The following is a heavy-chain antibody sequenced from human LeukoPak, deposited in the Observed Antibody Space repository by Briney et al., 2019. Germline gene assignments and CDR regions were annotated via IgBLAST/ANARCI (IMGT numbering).Heavy chain of an antibody. D-gene: IGHD3-9*01. J-gene: IGHJ6*03. CDR2: INPNSGGT. V-gene: IGHV1-2*06. CDR1: GYTFTGYY. Sequence: ASVKVSCKASGYTFTGYYMHWVRQAPGQGLEWMGRINPNSGGTKYAQKFQGRVTMTRDTSIRTAYMELTRLRSDDTAVYYCARAYYDILTGPTYMDVWSKGTTVTVSS. CDR3: ARAYYDILTGPTYMDV.